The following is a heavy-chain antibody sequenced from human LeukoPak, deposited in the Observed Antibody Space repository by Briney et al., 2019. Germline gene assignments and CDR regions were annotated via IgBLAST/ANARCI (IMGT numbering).Heavy chain of an antibody. V-gene: IGHV3-21*01. CDR3: ARDSYYDKAFDI. J-gene: IGHJ3*02. Sequence: GGSLRLSCAAPGFTFSSYSMNWVRQAPGKGLEWVSSISSGSSYIYYADSVKGRFTISRDNAKNSLYLQMNSLRAEDTAVYYCARDSYYDKAFDIWGQGTMVTVSS. CDR2: ISSGSSYI. CDR1: GFTFSSYS. D-gene: IGHD3-22*01.